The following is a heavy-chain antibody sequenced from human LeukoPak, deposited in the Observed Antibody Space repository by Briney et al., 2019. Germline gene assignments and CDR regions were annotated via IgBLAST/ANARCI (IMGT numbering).Heavy chain of an antibody. J-gene: IGHJ6*03. CDR2: IYYSGST. CDR1: GGSISSSSYY. Sequence: PSETLSLPCTVSGGSISSSSYYWGWIRQPPGKGLEWIGSIYYSGSTYYNPSLKSRVTISVDTSKNQFSLKLSSVTAADTAVYYCASTDYDILTGYYYYYMDVWGKGTTVTISS. V-gene: IGHV4-39*01. D-gene: IGHD3-9*01. CDR3: ASTDYDILTGYYYYYMDV.